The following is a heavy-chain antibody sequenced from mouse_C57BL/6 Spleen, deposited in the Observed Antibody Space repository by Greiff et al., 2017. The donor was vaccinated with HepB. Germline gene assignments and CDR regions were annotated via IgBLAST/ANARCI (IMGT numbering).Heavy chain of an antibody. J-gene: IGHJ4*01. CDR3: ARHEKNGRATLRGYAMDY. D-gene: IGHD1-1*01. Sequence: QVQLQQSGAELVKPGASVKLSCKASGYTFTEYTIHWVKQRSGQGLEWIGWFYPGSGSIKYNEKFKDKATLTADKSSSTVYMELSRLTSEDSAVYFCARHEKNGRATLRGYAMDYWGQGTSVTVSS. CDR1: GYTFTEYT. CDR2: FYPGSGSI. V-gene: IGHV1-62-2*01.